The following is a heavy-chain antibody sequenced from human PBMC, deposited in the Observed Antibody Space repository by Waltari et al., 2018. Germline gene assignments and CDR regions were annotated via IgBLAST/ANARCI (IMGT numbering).Heavy chain of an antibody. D-gene: IGHD3-3*01. Sequence: EVQLVQSGAEVKKPGESLKISCKGSGYSFTSYWIGWVRQMPGKGLEWMGFTYPGDSDTRYTPSFQGQVTTSADKSISTAYLQWSSLKASDTAMYYCARRAPVNYDSDRAFDIWGQGTMVTVSS. J-gene: IGHJ3*02. V-gene: IGHV5-51*01. CDR1: GYSFTSYW. CDR2: TYPGDSDT. CDR3: ARRAPVNYDSDRAFDI.